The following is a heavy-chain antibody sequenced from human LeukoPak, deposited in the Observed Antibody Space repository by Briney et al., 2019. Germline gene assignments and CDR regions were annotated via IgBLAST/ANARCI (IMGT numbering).Heavy chain of an antibody. CDR1: GFTFSSYA. CDR3: ARPVAYYDFWSGYSGGYYYYGMDV. Sequence: PGGSLRLSCAASGFTFSSYAISWVRQAPGQGLEWMGGIIPIFGTANYAQKFQGRVTITADESTSTAYMELSSLRSEDTAVYYCARPVAYYDFWSGYSGGYYYYGMDVWGQGTTVTVSS. D-gene: IGHD3-3*01. V-gene: IGHV1-69*01. CDR2: IIPIFGTA. J-gene: IGHJ6*02.